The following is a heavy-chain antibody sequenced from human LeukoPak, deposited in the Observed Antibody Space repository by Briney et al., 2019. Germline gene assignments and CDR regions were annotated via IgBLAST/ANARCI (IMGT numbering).Heavy chain of an antibody. CDR3: VRGGAIRVTGMTPFDY. D-gene: IGHD1-20*01. CDR1: GDSVFSNSAI. Sequence: SQTLSLTCAISGDSVFSNSAIWNWIRQSPSRGLEWLGRTYYRSKWYTDYAASVKSRITINPDTSKNQFSLQLNSVTPEDTATYYCVRGGAIRVTGMTPFDYWGQGTLVTVSS. V-gene: IGHV6-1*01. J-gene: IGHJ4*02. CDR2: TYYRSKWYT.